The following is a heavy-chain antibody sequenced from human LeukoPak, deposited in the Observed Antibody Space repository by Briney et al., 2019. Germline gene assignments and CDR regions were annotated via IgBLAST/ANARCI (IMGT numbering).Heavy chain of an antibody. CDR3: ARGYDWAFDY. CDR2: IRSDSKTI. CDR1: GFTFNSEP. J-gene: IGHJ4*02. D-gene: IGHD3-16*01. Sequence: GGSLRLSCVMSGFTFNSEPMNWVRQAPGKGLDWIAHIRSDSKTIVYADSVKGRFTISRDNAKNSLSLQMNSLRAEDTAVYFCARGYDWAFDYWGQGILVTVAS. V-gene: IGHV3-48*01.